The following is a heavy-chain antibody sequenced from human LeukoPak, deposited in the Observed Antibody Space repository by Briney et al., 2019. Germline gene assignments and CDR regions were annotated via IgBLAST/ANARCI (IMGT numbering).Heavy chain of an antibody. Sequence: GGSLGLSCAASGFTFDDYAMHWVRQAPGKGLEWVSGISWNSGSIGYADSVKGRFTISRDNAKNSLYLQMNSLRAEDTALYYCAKVGPNSIAVAGFLDYWGQGTLVTVSS. CDR1: GFTFDDYA. CDR2: ISWNSGSI. V-gene: IGHV3-9*01. D-gene: IGHD6-19*01. J-gene: IGHJ4*02. CDR3: AKVGPNSIAVAGFLDY.